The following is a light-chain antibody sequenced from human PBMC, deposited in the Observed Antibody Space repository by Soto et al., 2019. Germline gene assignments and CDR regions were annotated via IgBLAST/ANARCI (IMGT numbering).Light chain of an antibody. CDR3: KPSNNWPRT. CDR1: QSVSSN. CDR2: GAS. Sequence: EIVMTQSPATLSVSPGERATLSCRASQSVSSNLAWYQQKPGQAPRVLIYGASTRATGIPARFIGSGSGTKFTLTISLLQSEDFAVYYCKPSNNWPRTFGQGTKVEIK. V-gene: IGKV3-15*01. J-gene: IGKJ1*01.